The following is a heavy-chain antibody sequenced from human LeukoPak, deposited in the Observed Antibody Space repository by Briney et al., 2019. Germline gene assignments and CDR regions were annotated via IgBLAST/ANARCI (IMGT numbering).Heavy chain of an antibody. V-gene: IGHV3-30-3*01. CDR3: AKDQWLSTSLHNLWVLHETNAFDI. CDR1: GFTFSSYA. Sequence: PGRSLRLSCAASGFTFSSYAMHWVRQAPGKGLEWVAVISYDGSNKYYADSVKGRFTISRDNSKNTLYLQMNSLRAEDTAVYYCAKDQWLSTSLHNLWVLHETNAFDIWGQGTMVTVSS. J-gene: IGHJ3*02. D-gene: IGHD6-19*01. CDR2: ISYDGSNK.